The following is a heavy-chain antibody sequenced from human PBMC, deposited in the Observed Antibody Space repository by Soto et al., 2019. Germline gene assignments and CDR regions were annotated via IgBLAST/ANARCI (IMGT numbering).Heavy chain of an antibody. CDR2: ISDSGSTM. V-gene: IGHV3-48*03. CDR1: GFSFSSFE. D-gene: IGHD4-17*01. CDR3: ARSTVTSD. J-gene: IGHJ4*02. Sequence: GGSLRLSCATSGFSFSSFEMIWVRQAPGKGLEWISYISDSGSTMYYADSVKGRFTISRDDAKNSLYLQMSSLRVEDTALYYCARSTVTSDWGQGTQVTVSS.